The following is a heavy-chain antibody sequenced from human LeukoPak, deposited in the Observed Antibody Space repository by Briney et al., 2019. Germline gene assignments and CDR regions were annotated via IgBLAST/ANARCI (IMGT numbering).Heavy chain of an antibody. J-gene: IGHJ4*02. CDR2: IYNTGTS. CDR1: GDSISNYQ. Sequence: SETLSLTCTVSGDSISNYQWNWVRQPPGKGLEWIGSIYNTGTSTVNPSLKSRVTISVDTSKNLFSLTLTSVTAADTAMYYCARRFDSRGQGALVTVSS. V-gene: IGHV4-59*08. CDR3: ARRFDS.